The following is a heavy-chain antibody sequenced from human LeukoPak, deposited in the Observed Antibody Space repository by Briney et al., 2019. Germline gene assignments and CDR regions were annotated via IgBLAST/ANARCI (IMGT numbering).Heavy chain of an antibody. CDR2: INPSGGST. J-gene: IGHJ6*02. CDR1: GYTFTSYY. Sequence: GASVKVSCKASGYTFTSYYMHWVRQAPGQGLEWMGIINPSGGSTSYAQKFQGRVTMTRDMSTSTVYMELSSLRSEDTAVYYCAIPPFSSSWSDYYYYYGMDVWGQGTLVTVSS. V-gene: IGHV1-46*01. CDR3: AIPPFSSSWSDYYYYYGMDV. D-gene: IGHD6-13*01.